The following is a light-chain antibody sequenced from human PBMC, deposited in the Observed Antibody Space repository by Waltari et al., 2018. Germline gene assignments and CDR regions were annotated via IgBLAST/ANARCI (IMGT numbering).Light chain of an antibody. CDR2: DDD. J-gene: IGLJ2*01. V-gene: IGLV6-57*03. CDR3: QSQDTDLLKV. CDR1: SRRIGYNF. Sequence: NFMLTQPHPVSESTRKTVTISCTRSSRRIGYNFVQWYQQRPGSAPTIIIYDDDQKSSGVPDRFSAYVDRSANSASLTISGLQTDDEADYHCQSQDTDLLKVFGGGTKVTVL.